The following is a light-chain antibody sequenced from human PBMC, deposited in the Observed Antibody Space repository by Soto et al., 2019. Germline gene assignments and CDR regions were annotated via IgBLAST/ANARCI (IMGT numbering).Light chain of an antibody. Sequence: DVQMTQSPSSLSASVGDRVTITCRASQNIADFLNWYQLKSGEAPKLLIYAASRLQTGVPSRFSGGRSGTDFTLTISSLQPGDFATYYCQQTYRTPRTFGQGTRVEIK. V-gene: IGKV1-39*01. CDR1: QNIADF. CDR3: QQTYRTPRT. CDR2: AAS. J-gene: IGKJ1*01.